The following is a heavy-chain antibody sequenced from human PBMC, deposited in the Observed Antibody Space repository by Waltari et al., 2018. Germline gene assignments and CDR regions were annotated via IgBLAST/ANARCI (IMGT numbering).Heavy chain of an antibody. CDR2: IYPGDSDT. D-gene: IGHD6-6*01. CDR1: GYSFTSRW. J-gene: IGHJ4*02. CDR3: ARGAPPDY. V-gene: IGHV5-51*01. Sequence: EVQLVQSGPEVKKPGESLKISRQGSGYSFTSRWRGWVRQMPGKGLEWMGIIYPGDSDTRYNPSFQGQVTISADKSISTAYLQWSSLKASDTGIYYCARGAPPDYWGQGTLVTVSS.